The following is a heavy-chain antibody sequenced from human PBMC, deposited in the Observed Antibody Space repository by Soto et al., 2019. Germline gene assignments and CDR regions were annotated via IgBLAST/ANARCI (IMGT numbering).Heavy chain of an antibody. D-gene: IGHD2-15*01. CDR1: GFTFSNYA. CDR2: ISFDGSNR. V-gene: IGHV3-30*18. Sequence: QVQLVESGGGGVQPGGSLRLSCAASGFTFSNYAMHWVRQAPGKGLEWVAIISFDGSNRFYRDSVNGRFTISRDNSKNTLYLEMSSLRAEDTAVYFCAKDLSYCSGGSCYQHDGSDNWGQGTLVTVSS. J-gene: IGHJ4*02. CDR3: AKDLSYCSGGSCYQHDGSDN.